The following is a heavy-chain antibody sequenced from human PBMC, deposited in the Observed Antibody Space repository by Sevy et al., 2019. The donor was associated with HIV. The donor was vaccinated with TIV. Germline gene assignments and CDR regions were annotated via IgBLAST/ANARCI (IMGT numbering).Heavy chain of an antibody. Sequence: GGCLRLSCAASGFSFSIYSMNWVRQAPGRGLEWVSYMSNTGSTIHYADSVKGRFTISRDNAKNSLYLQMNSLRAEDTAVYYCARQRGGYERLYYFDYWGQGTLVTVSS. J-gene: IGHJ4*02. CDR2: MSNTGSTI. V-gene: IGHV3-48*01. D-gene: IGHD5-12*01. CDR1: GFSFSIYS. CDR3: ARQRGGYERLYYFDY.